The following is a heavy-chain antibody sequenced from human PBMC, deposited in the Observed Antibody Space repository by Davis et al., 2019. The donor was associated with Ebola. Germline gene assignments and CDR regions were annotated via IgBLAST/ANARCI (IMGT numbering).Heavy chain of an antibody. D-gene: IGHD1-1*01. V-gene: IGHV3-7*01. J-gene: IGHJ4*02. Sequence: PGGSLRLSCAASGLTFSSYWMTWVRQAPGKGLEWVAHIKPDGSDGTYVDSVKVRFTISRDNAKNSLYLQLNSLRAEDTGIYYCAREATWKLDHWGQGTLVTVSP. CDR1: GLTFSSYW. CDR3: AREATWKLDH. CDR2: IKPDGSDG.